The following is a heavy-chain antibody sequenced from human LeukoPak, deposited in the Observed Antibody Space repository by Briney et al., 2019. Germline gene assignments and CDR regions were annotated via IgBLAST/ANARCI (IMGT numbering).Heavy chain of an antibody. CDR1: GGSISSYY. Sequence: SETLSLTCTVSGGSISSYYWSWTRQPPGKGLEWIGYIYYSGSTNYNPSLKSRVTISVDTSKNQFSLKLASVTAADTAVYYCARSVGVVAAKYNWFDPWGQGTLVTVSS. V-gene: IGHV4-59*01. CDR2: IYYSGST. CDR3: ARSVGVVAAKYNWFDP. J-gene: IGHJ5*02. D-gene: IGHD2-15*01.